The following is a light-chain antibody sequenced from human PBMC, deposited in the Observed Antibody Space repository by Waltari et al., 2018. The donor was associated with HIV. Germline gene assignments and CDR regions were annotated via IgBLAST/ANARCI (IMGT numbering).Light chain of an antibody. V-gene: IGKV2-28*01. Sequence: DIVMTQSPLSLPVTPGEPASISYKSSQSLLHSNGYNYLDWYLQKPGQSPQLLIYLGSSRASGVPDRFSGSGSGTDFTLKISRVEAEDVGVFYCIQALQTPPYTFGQGTKLEIK. CDR3: IQALQTPPYT. CDR2: LGS. CDR1: QSLLHSNGYNY. J-gene: IGKJ2*01.